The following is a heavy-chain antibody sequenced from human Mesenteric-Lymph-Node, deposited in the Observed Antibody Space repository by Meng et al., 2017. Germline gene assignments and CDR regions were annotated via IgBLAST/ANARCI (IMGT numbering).Heavy chain of an antibody. D-gene: IGHD6-13*01. CDR3: TRADIAAAGTGGY. CDR1: GYTFSNYG. CDR2: ISGYSGNT. J-gene: IGHJ4*02. V-gene: IGHV1-18*01. Sequence: QVQLVQSGAEVKKPGAPVKVSCKATGYTFSNYGISWVRQAPGQGLEWMGWISGYSGNTKYAQKLQGRVTMTTDTSTNTAYMELMSLRSDDTAVYYCTRADIAAAGTGGYWGQGTLVTVSS.